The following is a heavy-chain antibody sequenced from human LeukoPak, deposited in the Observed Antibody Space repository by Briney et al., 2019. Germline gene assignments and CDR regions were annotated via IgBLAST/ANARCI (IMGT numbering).Heavy chain of an antibody. V-gene: IGHV3-23*01. D-gene: IGHD6-19*01. Sequence: PGGPLRLSCAASGFTFSSYSMNWVRQAPGKGLEWVSAISGSGGDTYYADSVKGRFTISRDNSKNTLYLQMNSLRAEDTVVYYCARGTPSSSGWLYYGMDVWGQGTTVTVSS. CDR2: ISGSGGDT. CDR1: GFTFSSYS. CDR3: ARGTPSSSGWLYYGMDV. J-gene: IGHJ6*02.